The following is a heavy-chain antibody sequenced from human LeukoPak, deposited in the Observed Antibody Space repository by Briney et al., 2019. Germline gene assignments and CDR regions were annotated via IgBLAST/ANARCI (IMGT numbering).Heavy chain of an antibody. CDR3: ASSDLSSRPRGAFDI. Sequence: GGSLRLSCAASGFTFSSYWMSWVRQAPGKGLEWVANIKQDGSEKYYVDSVKGRFTISRDNAKNSLYLQMNSLRAEDTAVYYCASSDLSSRPRGAFDIWGQGTMVTVSS. J-gene: IGHJ3*02. CDR2: IKQDGSEK. D-gene: IGHD2/OR15-2a*01. V-gene: IGHV3-7*01. CDR1: GFTFSSYW.